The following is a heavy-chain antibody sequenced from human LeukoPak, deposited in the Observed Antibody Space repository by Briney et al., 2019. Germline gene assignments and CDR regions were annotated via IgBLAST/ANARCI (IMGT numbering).Heavy chain of an antibody. J-gene: IGHJ6*03. CDR2: IYPGDSDT. V-gene: IGHV5-51*01. CDR1: GYSFTSYW. CDR3: ARHGPLWSNSGYMDV. Sequence: GESLKISCKGSGYSFTSYWIGWVRQMPGKGLEWMEIIYPGDSDTRYSPSFQGQVTISADKSISTAYLQWSSLKASDTAMYYCARHGPLWSNSGYMDVWGKGTTVTVSS. D-gene: IGHD4-11*01.